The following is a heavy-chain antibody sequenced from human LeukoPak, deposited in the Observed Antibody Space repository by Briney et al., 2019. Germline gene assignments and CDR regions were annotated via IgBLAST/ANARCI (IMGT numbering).Heavy chain of an antibody. V-gene: IGHV4-59*01. D-gene: IGHD1-26*01. CDR1: GGSISSYY. J-gene: IGHJ4*02. CDR2: IYYSGST. Sequence: SETLSLTCTVSGGSISSYYWSWIRQPPGKGLEWIGYIYYSGSTNYNPSLKSRVTISVDTSKNQFSLKLTSVTAADTAVYYCARLGGSYLLVGFDYWGQGTLVTVSS. CDR3: ARLGGSYLLVGFDY.